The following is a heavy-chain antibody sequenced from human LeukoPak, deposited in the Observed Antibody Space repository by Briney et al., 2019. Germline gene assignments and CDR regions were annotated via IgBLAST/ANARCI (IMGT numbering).Heavy chain of an antibody. CDR2: ISYDGSNK. Sequence: PGGSLRLSCAASGFTFSSYAMHWVRQAPGKGLEWVAVISYDGSNKYYADSVKGRFTISRDNSKNTLYLQMNSLRAEDTAVYYCARAQILYDYGGNSEFGGMDVWGQGTTVTVSS. CDR3: ARAQILYDYGGNSEFGGMDV. CDR1: GFTFSSYA. V-gene: IGHV3-30-3*01. D-gene: IGHD4-23*01. J-gene: IGHJ6*02.